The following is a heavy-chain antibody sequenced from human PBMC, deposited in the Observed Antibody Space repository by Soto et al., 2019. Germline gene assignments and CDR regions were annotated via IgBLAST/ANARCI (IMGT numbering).Heavy chain of an antibody. Sequence: GESLKISCKGSGYSFTSYWIGWVRQVPGKGLEWMGIIYPGDSDTRYSPSFQGQVTISADKSISTAYLQWSSLKASDTAMYYCARRSYSGSYYNWFDPWGQGTLVTVSS. CDR1: GYSFTSYW. J-gene: IGHJ5*02. CDR3: ARRSYSGSYYNWFDP. CDR2: IYPGDSDT. D-gene: IGHD1-26*01. V-gene: IGHV5-51*01.